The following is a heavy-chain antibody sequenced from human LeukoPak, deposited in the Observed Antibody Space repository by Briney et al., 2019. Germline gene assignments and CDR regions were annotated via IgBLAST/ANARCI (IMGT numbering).Heavy chain of an antibody. CDR2: ISAYNGDT. CDR1: GYTFTSYA. D-gene: IGHD6-19*01. V-gene: IGHV1-18*01. J-gene: IGHJ4*02. CDR3: ARDVLLVVGYSSGWYFDY. Sequence: ASVKVSCKASGYTFTSYAMHWVRQAPGQGLEWMGWISAYNGDTNYAQKLQGRVTMTTDTSTSTAFMDLRSLRSDDTAVYYCARDVLLVVGYSSGWYFDYWGQGTLVTVSS.